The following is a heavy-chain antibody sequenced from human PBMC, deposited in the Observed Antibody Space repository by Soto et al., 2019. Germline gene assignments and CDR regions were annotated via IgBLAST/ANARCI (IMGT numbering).Heavy chain of an antibody. J-gene: IGHJ4*02. Sequence: SQTLSVTCAISGDSVSSNSAAWNWIRQSPSRGLEWLGRTYYRSKWYYDYAVSVKSRIIINPDTSKNQFSLHLNSVTPEDTAVYYCARDGGTGDDFWDYWGQGTLVTVAS. D-gene: IGHD3-3*01. CDR1: GDSVSSNSAA. CDR3: ARDGGTGDDFWDY. CDR2: TYYRSKWYY. V-gene: IGHV6-1*01.